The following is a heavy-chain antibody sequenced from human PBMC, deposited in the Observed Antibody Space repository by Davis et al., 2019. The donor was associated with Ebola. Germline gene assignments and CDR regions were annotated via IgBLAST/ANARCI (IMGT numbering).Heavy chain of an antibody. D-gene: IGHD4-17*01. CDR2: ISYDGSNK. V-gene: IGHV3-30*18. CDR3: AKDTVMKAPDYYYGMDV. J-gene: IGHJ6*02. Sequence: GESLKISCAASGFTFSSYGMHWVRQAPGKGLERVAVISYDGSNKYYADSVKGRFTISRDNSKNTLYLQMNSLRAEDTAVYYCAKDTVMKAPDYYYGMDVWGQGTTVTVSS. CDR1: GFTFSSYG.